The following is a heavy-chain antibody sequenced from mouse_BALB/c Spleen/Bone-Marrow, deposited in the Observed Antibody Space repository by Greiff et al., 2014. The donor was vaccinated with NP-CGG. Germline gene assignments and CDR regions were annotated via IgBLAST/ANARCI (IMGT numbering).Heavy chain of an antibody. Sequence: EVMLVESGGGLVQPGGSMKLSCVASGFTFSNYWMNWVRQSPEKGLEWVAEIRLKSNNFATHYAESVKGRFTISRDDSKSSVYLEMNNLRAEDTGIYYCTSLYYYGSRYSDYWGQGTTLTVSS. CDR1: GFTFSNYW. V-gene: IGHV6-6*02. D-gene: IGHD1-1*01. J-gene: IGHJ2*01. CDR3: TSLYYYGSRYSDY. CDR2: IRLKSNNFAT.